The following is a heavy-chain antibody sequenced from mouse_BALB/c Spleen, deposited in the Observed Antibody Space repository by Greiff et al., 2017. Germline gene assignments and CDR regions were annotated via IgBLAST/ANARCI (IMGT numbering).Heavy chain of an antibody. CDR3: ARGYYGSIDY. Sequence: EVQLQQSGPSLVKPSQTLSLTCSVSGFSFTSCYWNWIRKFPGNKLEYMGYRSYSGSTYYNPSLKSRISITRDTSKNQYYMQLNSVTTEDTATYYCARGYYGSIDYWGQGTTLTVSS. CDR2: RSYSGST. J-gene: IGHJ2*01. D-gene: IGHD1-1*01. CDR1: GFSFTSCY. V-gene: IGHV3-8*02.